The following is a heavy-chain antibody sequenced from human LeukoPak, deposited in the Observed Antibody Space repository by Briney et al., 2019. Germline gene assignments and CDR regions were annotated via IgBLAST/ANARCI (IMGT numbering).Heavy chain of an antibody. Sequence: GGSLRLSCAASGFTFSSYSMTWVRQAPGKGLEWVSLIYSGGSTYYADSVKGRFTISRDNAKNALYLQMNSLRAEDTAVYYCAKDLHYGSADYWGQGTLVTVSS. CDR1: GFTFSSYS. V-gene: IGHV3-66*01. CDR3: AKDLHYGSADY. CDR2: IYSGGST. D-gene: IGHD3-10*01. J-gene: IGHJ4*02.